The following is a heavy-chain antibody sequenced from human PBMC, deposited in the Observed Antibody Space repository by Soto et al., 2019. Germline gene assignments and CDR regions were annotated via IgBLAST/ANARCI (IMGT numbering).Heavy chain of an antibody. Sequence: ASVKVSCKASGYTFISYYMHWVRQAPGQGLEWMGKINPSGGSTSYAQKFQGRVTMTRDTSTSTVNMELSSLRSEDTAVYYCARDSYNSDYYFDYWGQGTLVTVS. CDR2: INPSGGST. D-gene: IGHD1-1*01. J-gene: IGHJ4*02. CDR3: ARDSYNSDYYFDY. CDR1: GYTFISYY. V-gene: IGHV1-46*01.